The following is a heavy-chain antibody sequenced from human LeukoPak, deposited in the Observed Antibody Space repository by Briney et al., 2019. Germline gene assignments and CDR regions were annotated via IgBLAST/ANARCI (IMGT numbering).Heavy chain of an antibody. CDR3: ARRGPSGRSLDY. CDR2: INHRGST. V-gene: IGHV4-34*01. D-gene: IGHD3-10*01. Sequence: SETLSLTCAVYGVSFSDSYWSWIRQPPGKGLEWIGEINHRGSTNYSPSLKSRVSISVDTSKNQFSLKLSSVTAADTAVYYCARRGPSGRSLDYWGQGTLVTVSS. CDR1: GVSFSDSY. J-gene: IGHJ4*02.